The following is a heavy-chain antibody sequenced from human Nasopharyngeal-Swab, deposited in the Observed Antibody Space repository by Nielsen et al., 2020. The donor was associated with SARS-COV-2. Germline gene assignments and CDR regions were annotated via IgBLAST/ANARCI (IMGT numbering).Heavy chain of an antibody. Sequence: WIRQPPGKGLEWIGYIYYSGRTYYNPSLKSRVTISVDTSKNQFSLKLSSVTAADTAVYYCARHGLSGITIFGVVIPKNWFDPWGQGTLVTVSS. V-gene: IGHV4-39*01. CDR3: ARHGLSGITIFGVVIPKNWFDP. J-gene: IGHJ5*02. CDR2: IYYSGRT. D-gene: IGHD3-3*01.